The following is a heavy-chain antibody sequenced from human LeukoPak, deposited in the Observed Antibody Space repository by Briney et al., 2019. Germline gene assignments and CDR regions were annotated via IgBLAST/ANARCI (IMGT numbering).Heavy chain of an antibody. CDR2: IKQDGSEK. CDR3: AKVDTLGYYGSGSYYDY. V-gene: IGHV3-7*03. D-gene: IGHD3-10*01. J-gene: IGHJ4*02. CDR1: GFTFSSYW. Sequence: GGSLRLSCAASGFTFSSYWMSWVRQAPGKGLEWVANIKQDGSEKYYVDSVKGRFTISRDNAKNSLYLQMNSLRTEDTALYYCAKVDTLGYYGSGSYYDYWGQGTLVTVSS.